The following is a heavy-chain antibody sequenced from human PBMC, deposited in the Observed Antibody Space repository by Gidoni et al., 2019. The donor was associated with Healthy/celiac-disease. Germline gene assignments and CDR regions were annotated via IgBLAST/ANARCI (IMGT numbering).Heavy chain of an antibody. V-gene: IGHV4-34*01. D-gene: IGHD2-2*01. CDR1: GGSFSGYY. J-gene: IGHJ5*02. CDR3: ASRGYCSTTSCSNWFDP. Sequence: QVQLQQWGAGMLTLSETLSLTCAVYGGSFSGYYWSWIRQPPGTGLEWIGEINHSGSSNYNPSLKSRVTISVDTSKNQFSLKLSSVTAADTAVYYCASRGYCSTTSCSNWFDPWGQGTLVTVSS. CDR2: INHSGSS.